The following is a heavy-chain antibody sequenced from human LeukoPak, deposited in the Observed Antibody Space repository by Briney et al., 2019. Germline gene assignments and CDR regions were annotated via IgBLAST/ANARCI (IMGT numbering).Heavy chain of an antibody. Sequence: SETLSLTCAVYGGSFSGYYWSWIRQPPGRGLEWIGEINHSGSTNYNPSLKSRVTISVDTSKNQFPLKLSSVTAADTAVYYCARTYRSGSYYKRWFDPWGQGTLVTVSS. CDR1: GGSFSGYY. CDR2: INHSGST. J-gene: IGHJ5*02. CDR3: ARTYRSGSYYKRWFDP. D-gene: IGHD3-10*01. V-gene: IGHV4-34*01.